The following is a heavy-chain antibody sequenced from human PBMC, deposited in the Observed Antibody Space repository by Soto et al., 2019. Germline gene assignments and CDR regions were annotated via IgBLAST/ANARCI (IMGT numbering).Heavy chain of an antibody. CDR1: GFIFSRNG. Sequence: GGSLRLSCAASGFIFSRNGMHWVRQAPGKGLEWVAVISHDGVNKYYADSVKGRFTMSRDNSKNTMYLQMNSLRIEDTAVYYCAKDYRGRYPYYLEYWGQGTPVTVSS. CDR3: AKDYRGRYPYYLEY. CDR2: ISHDGVNK. D-gene: IGHD6-19*01. J-gene: IGHJ4*02. V-gene: IGHV3-30*18.